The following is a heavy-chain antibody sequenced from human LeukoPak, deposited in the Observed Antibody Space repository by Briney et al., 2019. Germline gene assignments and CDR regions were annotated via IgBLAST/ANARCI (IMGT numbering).Heavy chain of an antibody. CDR1: GFTFSSYA. V-gene: IGHV3-23*01. D-gene: IGHD4/OR15-4a*01. CDR2: IIGSGGST. Sequence: GGSLRLSCAASGFTFSSYAMSWVRQAPGKGLEWVSAIIGSGGSTYYADSVKGRFTISRDNSKNTLYLQMNSLRAEDTAVYYCAKDLLGLTSFDYWGQGTLVTVSS. CDR3: AKDLLGLTSFDY. J-gene: IGHJ4*02.